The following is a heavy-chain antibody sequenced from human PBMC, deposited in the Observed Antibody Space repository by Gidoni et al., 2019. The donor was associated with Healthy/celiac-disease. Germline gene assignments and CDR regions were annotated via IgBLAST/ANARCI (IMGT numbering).Heavy chain of an antibody. CDR2: IYYSGST. Sequence: QVQLPASGPGLVKPSQTLSLTCPFSGGSISRGGYYWSWIRQHPGKGLEWIGYIYYSGSTYYNPSLKSRVTISVDTSKNQFSLKLSSVTAADTAVYYCARALGLTWYFDYWGQGTLVTVSS. CDR3: ARALGLTWYFDY. J-gene: IGHJ4*02. V-gene: IGHV4-31*03. CDR1: GGSISRGGYY. D-gene: IGHD3-16*01.